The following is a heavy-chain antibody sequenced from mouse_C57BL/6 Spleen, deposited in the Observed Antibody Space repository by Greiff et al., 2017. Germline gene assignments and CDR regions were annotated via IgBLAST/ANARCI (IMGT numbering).Heavy chain of an antibody. CDR2: ISSGGDYI. CDR1: GFTFSSYA. CDR3: TRGYKGYYYAMDY. V-gene: IGHV5S21*01. J-gene: IGHJ4*01. D-gene: IGHD1-3*01. Sequence: EVKLVESGEGLVKPGGSLKLSCAASGFTFSSYAMSWVRQTPEKRLEWVAYISSGGDYIYYADTVKGRFTISRDNARNTLYLQMSSLKSEDTAMYYCTRGYKGYYYAMDYWGQGTSVTVSS.